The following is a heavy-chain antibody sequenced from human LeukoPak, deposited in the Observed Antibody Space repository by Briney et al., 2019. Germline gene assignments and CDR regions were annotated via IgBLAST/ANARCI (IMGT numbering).Heavy chain of an antibody. D-gene: IGHD1-26*01. V-gene: IGHV3-30*04. CDR3: ARDWVVGATTPVYYYGMDV. CDR2: ISYDGSNI. J-gene: IGHJ6*02. CDR1: GFDFNNYV. Sequence: GGSLRLSCAASGFDFNNYVMHWVRQAPGKGLEWVAVISYDGSNIYYSDSVKGRFTISRDNSTNTMYVQMSSLRPDDTAVYYCARDWVVGATTPVYYYGMDVWGQGTTVTVSS.